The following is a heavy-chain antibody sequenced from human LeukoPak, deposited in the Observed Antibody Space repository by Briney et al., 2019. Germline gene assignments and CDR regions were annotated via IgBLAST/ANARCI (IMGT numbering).Heavy chain of an antibody. J-gene: IGHJ1*01. Sequence: SQTLSLTCAISGDSVSSTSAAWNWIRQFPSRGLEWLGRTYYRSKWYDEYALSVKSRITINPDTSKNQFSLQLNSVTPEDTAVYYCARSIAAAGPFGYWGQGTLVTVSS. D-gene: IGHD6-13*01. CDR3: ARSIAAAGPFGY. V-gene: IGHV6-1*01. CDR1: GDSVSSTSAA. CDR2: TYYRSKWYD.